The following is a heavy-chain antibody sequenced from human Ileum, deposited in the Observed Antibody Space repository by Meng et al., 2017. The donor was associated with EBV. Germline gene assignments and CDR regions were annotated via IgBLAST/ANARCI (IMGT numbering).Heavy chain of an antibody. CDR2: IYHSGST. CDR3: ARVGQWLPIDY. CDR1: GGANRRSNW. Sequence: GRWQGAAPELLRHSGTLFLACACSGGANRRSNWWSWVRQPPGKGLEWIGEIYHSGSTNYNPSLKSRVTISVDKSKNQFSLNLSSVTAADTAVYYCARVGQWLPIDYWGQGTLVTVSS. J-gene: IGHJ4*02. D-gene: IGHD6-19*01. V-gene: IGHV4-4*02.